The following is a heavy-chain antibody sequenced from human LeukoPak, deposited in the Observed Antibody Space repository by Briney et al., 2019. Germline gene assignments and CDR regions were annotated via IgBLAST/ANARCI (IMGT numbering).Heavy chain of an antibody. D-gene: IGHD1-26*01. CDR3: ARDGKHEWERNAFDI. CDR2: ITPSGGST. Sequence: ASVKVSCKASGYTFTSYYMHWVRQAPGQGLEWMGIITPSGGSTSYAQKFQGRVTMTRDMSTSIVYMELSSLRSEDTAVYYCARDGKHEWERNAFDIWGQGTMVTVS. V-gene: IGHV1-46*01. CDR1: GYTFTSYY. J-gene: IGHJ3*02.